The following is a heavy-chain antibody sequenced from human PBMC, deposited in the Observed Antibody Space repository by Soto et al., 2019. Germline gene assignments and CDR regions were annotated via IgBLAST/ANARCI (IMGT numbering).Heavy chain of an antibody. Sequence: QVPLVQSGAEVKKPGSSVKVSCKASGGTFSSYAISWVRQAPGQGLEWMGGIIPIFGTANYAQKFQGRVTITADESTSTAYMELSSLSSEDTAVYYCAGSGFDYGAYVLDYWGQGTLVTVSS. CDR3: AGSGFDYGAYVLDY. D-gene: IGHD4-17*01. CDR2: IIPIFGTA. V-gene: IGHV1-69*01. J-gene: IGHJ4*02. CDR1: GGTFSSYA.